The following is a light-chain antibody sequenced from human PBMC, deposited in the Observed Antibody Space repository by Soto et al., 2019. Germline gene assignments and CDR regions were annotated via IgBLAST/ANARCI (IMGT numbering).Light chain of an antibody. CDR2: DAS. J-gene: IGKJ4*01. CDR1: QSVGRNY. Sequence: EIVLTQSPGTLSLSPGERATLSCRASQSVGRNYLGWYQQKPGQAPRLLIYDASNRASGIPDRFSGSGSGTDFTLTISRLEPEDFVLYFCHQYAFSPLTFGGGTKVEIK. CDR3: HQYAFSPLT. V-gene: IGKV3-20*01.